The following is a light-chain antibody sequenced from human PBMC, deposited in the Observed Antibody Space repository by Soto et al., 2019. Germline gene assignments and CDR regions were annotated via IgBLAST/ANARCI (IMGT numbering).Light chain of an antibody. CDR2: EVS. V-gene: IGLV2-14*01. CDR3: FSYTSSGTYV. J-gene: IGLJ1*01. Sequence: QSALTQPASVSGSPGQSITISCTGTSSDVGNYNYVSWYQQHPGKAPKLMIYEVSNRPSGVSNRFSGSKSGNTVSLTISGLQAEDETDYYCFSYTSSGTYVFGTGTKLTVL. CDR1: SSDVGNYNY.